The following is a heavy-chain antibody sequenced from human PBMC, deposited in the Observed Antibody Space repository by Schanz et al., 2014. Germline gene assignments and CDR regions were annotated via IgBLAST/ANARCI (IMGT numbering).Heavy chain of an antibody. Sequence: EVQLVESGGGLVQPGGSLRLSYAASGFTFSTYWMSWVRQAPGKGLEWVANIKQDESERSYVDSVKGRFTISRDNAKNSLYLQMNSLRAEDTAVYYCARSYSSGWYPYYYGMDVWGQGTTVTVSS. J-gene: IGHJ6*02. CDR3: ARSYSSGWYPYYYGMDV. V-gene: IGHV3-7*01. CDR2: IKQDESER. CDR1: GFTFSTYW. D-gene: IGHD6-19*01.